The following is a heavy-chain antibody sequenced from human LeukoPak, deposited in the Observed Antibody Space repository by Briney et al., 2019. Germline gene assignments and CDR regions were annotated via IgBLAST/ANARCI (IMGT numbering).Heavy chain of an antibody. CDR2: ISGSGGST. V-gene: IGHV3-23*01. CDR1: GFTFSSYA. CDR3: ATYTASSSFLTPFY. D-gene: IGHD6-13*01. J-gene: IGHJ4*02. Sequence: GGSLRLSCAASGFTFSSYAMSWVRQAPGKGLGWVSAISGSGGSTYYADSVKGRFTISRDNSKNTLYLQMNSLRAEDTAVYYCATYTASSSFLTPFYWGQGTLVTVSS.